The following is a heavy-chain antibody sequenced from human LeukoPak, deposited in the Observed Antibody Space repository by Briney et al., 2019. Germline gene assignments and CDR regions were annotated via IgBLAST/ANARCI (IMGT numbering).Heavy chain of an antibody. Sequence: GGSLRLSCAASGFTFSNAWMSWVRQAPGKGLEWVSVIYSGGSTYYADSVKGRFTISRDNSKNTLYLQMNSLRAEDTAVYYCARDPIAAADDAFDIWGQGTMVTVSS. CDR3: ARDPIAAADDAFDI. CDR1: GFTFSNAW. CDR2: IYSGGST. V-gene: IGHV3-66*01. J-gene: IGHJ3*02. D-gene: IGHD6-13*01.